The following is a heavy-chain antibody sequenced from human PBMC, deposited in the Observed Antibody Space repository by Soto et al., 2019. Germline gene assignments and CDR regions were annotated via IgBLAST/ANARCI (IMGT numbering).Heavy chain of an antibody. D-gene: IGHD6-19*01. CDR1: GGTFSSYT. CDR2: IIPILGIA. Sequence: GASVKVSCKASGGTFSSYTISWVRQAPGQGLEWMGRIIPILGIANYAQKFQGRVTITADKSTSTAYMELSSLRSEDTAVYYCARETAVAGPGAFDIWGQGTMVTVS. CDR3: ARETAVAGPGAFDI. V-gene: IGHV1-69*04. J-gene: IGHJ3*02.